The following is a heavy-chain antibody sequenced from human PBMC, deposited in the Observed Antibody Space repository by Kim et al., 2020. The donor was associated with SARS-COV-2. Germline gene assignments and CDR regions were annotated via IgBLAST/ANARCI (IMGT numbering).Heavy chain of an antibody. J-gene: IGHJ4*02. V-gene: IGHV3-21*01. D-gene: IGHD3-22*01. CDR3: ARVHDSSGYYSGDFDY. Sequence: GGSLRLSCAASGFTFSSYSMNWVRQAPGKGLEWVSSISSSSSYIYYADSVKGRFTISRDNAKNSLYLQMNSLRAEDTAVYYCARVHDSSGYYSGDFDYCGQGTLVTVSS. CDR1: GFTFSSYS. CDR2: ISSSSSYI.